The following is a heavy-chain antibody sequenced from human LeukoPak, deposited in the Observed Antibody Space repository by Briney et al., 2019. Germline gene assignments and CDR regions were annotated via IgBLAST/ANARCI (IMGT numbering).Heavy chain of an antibody. Sequence: GGSLRLSCAASGFSFSSYSMNWVRQAPGKGLEWVSSISSRSSYIYYADSVKGRFTISRDNAKNSLYLQMNSLRAEDTAVYYCARDGEDIVVVPAAIPEYYYGMDVWGQGTTVTVSS. CDR3: ARDGEDIVVVPAAIPEYYYGMDV. D-gene: IGHD2-2*02. V-gene: IGHV3-21*01. CDR2: ISSRSSYI. J-gene: IGHJ6*02. CDR1: GFSFSSYS.